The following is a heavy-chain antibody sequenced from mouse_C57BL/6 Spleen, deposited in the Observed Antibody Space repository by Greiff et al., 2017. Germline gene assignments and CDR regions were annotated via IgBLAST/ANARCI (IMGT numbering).Heavy chain of an antibody. CDR2: IDPSDSET. J-gene: IGHJ2*01. V-gene: IGHV1-52*01. Sequence: QVQLKQPGAELVRPGSSVKLSCKASGYTFTSYWMHWVKQRPIQGLEWIGNIDPSDSETHYNQKFKDKATVTVDKSSSTAYMQLSSLTSEDSAVYYCARRGSYSNYLYYFDYWGQGTTLTVSS. CDR1: GYTFTSYW. D-gene: IGHD2-5*01. CDR3: ARRGSYSNYLYYFDY.